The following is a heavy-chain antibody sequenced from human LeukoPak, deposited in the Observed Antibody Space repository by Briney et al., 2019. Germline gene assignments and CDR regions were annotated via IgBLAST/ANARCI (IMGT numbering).Heavy chain of an antibody. CDR1: GYTFTSDG. J-gene: IGHJ6*03. D-gene: IGHD2-15*01. Sequence: GASVKVSCKASGYTFTSDGISWVRQAPGQGLEWMGWISAYNGNTNYAQKLQGRVTMTTDTSKSTAYMELRSLRSDDTAVYYCARRIAYCSGGSCYSAPYYYYYMDVWGKGTTVTVSS. CDR2: ISAYNGNT. CDR3: ARRIAYCSGGSCYSAPYYYYYMDV. V-gene: IGHV1-18*01.